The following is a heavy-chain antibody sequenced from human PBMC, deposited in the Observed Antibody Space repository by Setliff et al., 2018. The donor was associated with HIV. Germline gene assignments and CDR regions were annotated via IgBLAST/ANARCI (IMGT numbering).Heavy chain of an antibody. CDR2: ISYSGTT. Sequence: SETLSLTCTVSGGSISTNYYWGWIRQPPGKGLEWIGYISYSGTTNYSPSLKSRVTISVDTSKNQFSLKLSSVTAADTAGYYCARQYYDYVWGTYRSQYYFDNWGQGTLVTVSS. D-gene: IGHD3-16*02. CDR1: GGSISTNYY. J-gene: IGHJ4*02. CDR3: ARQYYDYVWGTYRSQYYFDN. V-gene: IGHV4-61*05.